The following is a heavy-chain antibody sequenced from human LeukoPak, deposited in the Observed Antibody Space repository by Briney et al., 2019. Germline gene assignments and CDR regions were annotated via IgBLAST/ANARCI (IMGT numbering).Heavy chain of an antibody. CDR3: ARYSSSGWFDP. D-gene: IGHD6-6*01. CDR1: GGSISSYY. Sequence: SETLSLTCTVSGGSISSYYWSWIRQPPGKGLEWIGYIYYSGSTNYNPSLKSRVTISVDTSKNQFSLKLSSVTAADTAVYYCARYSSSGWFDPWGQGTLVAVSS. V-gene: IGHV4-59*01. J-gene: IGHJ5*02. CDR2: IYYSGST.